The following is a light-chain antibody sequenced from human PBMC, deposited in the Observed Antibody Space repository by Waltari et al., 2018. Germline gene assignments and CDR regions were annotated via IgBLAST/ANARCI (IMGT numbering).Light chain of an antibody. CDR3: LQHNSYPYT. Sequence: DIQMTQSPYSLSASVGDRVTITCRASQGIGNDLGWFQQKPGKAPNRLIYAASSLQSGVPSRFSGSGSGTEFTITISSLQPEDSATYYCLQHNSYPYTFGQGTKLEIK. V-gene: IGKV1-17*01. J-gene: IGKJ2*01. CDR1: QGIGND. CDR2: AAS.